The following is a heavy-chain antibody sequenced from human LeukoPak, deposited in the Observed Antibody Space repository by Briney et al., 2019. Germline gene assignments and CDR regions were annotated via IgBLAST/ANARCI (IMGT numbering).Heavy chain of an antibody. Sequence: SETLSLTCTVSGGSISSTTYYWGWIRQPPGKGLEWIGSIYHSGSTYYNPSLKSRVTILVDKSKNQFSLKLSSVTAVDTAVYYCARANYFGSGSYSPFDYWGQGTLVTVSP. CDR3: ARANYFGSGSYSPFDY. D-gene: IGHD3-10*01. V-gene: IGHV4-39*07. CDR2: IYHSGST. J-gene: IGHJ4*02. CDR1: GGSISSTTYY.